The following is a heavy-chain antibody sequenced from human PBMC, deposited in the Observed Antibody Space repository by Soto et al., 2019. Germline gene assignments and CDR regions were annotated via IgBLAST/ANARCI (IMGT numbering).Heavy chain of an antibody. CDR3: ANDFGPVYSGYDYAFDI. CDR2: ISGSGGST. D-gene: IGHD5-12*01. Sequence: GGSLRLSCAASGFTFSSYAMSWVRQAPGKGLEWVSAISGSGGSTYYADSVKGRFTISRDNSKNTLYLQMNSLRAEDTAVYYCANDFGPVYSGYDYAFDIWGQGTMVTVSS. J-gene: IGHJ3*02. V-gene: IGHV3-23*01. CDR1: GFTFSSYA.